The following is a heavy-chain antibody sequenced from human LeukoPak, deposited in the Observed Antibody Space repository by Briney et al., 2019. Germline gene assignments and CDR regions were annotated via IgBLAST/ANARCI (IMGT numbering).Heavy chain of an antibody. Sequence: PGRSLRLSCAASGFTFSSYVMHWVRQAPGKGLEWVAVISYDASNKYYADSVKGRFTISRDNSKNTLYLQMNSLRAEDTAVYYRAKSHSSGWYNFDYWGQGTLVTVSS. J-gene: IGHJ4*02. CDR1: GFTFSSYV. D-gene: IGHD6-19*01. V-gene: IGHV3-30*18. CDR3: AKSHSSGWYNFDY. CDR2: ISYDASNK.